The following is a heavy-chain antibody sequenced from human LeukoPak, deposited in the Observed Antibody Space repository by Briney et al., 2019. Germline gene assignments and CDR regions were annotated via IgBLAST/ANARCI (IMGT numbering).Heavy chain of an antibody. J-gene: IGHJ4*02. D-gene: IGHD5-12*01. CDR2: ISAYNGNT. Sequence: GASVKVSCKASGYTFTSYGISWVRQAPGQGLEWMGWISAYNGNTNYAQKLQGRVTMTTDTSTSTAYMELWSLRSDDTAVYYCATGMVATGTPQGPFDYWGQGTLVTVSS. CDR1: GYTFTSYG. V-gene: IGHV1-18*01. CDR3: ATGMVATGTPQGPFDY.